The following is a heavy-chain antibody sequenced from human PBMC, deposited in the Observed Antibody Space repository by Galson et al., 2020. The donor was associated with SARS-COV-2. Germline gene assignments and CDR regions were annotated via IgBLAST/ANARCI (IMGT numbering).Heavy chain of an antibody. D-gene: IGHD5-12*01. CDR3: ARDHYGYNSLDS. CDR1: GFTFSRHW. V-gene: IGHV3-74*01. Sequence: GESLKIPCAASGFTFSRHWMHWVRQVPGEGLVWVSRIKGDGTYTDYADSVKGRFTISRDNAKNTRYLQMNRLRSDDTAIYYCARDHYGYNSLDSWGQGTLITVSS. J-gene: IGHJ5*01. CDR2: IKGDGTYT.